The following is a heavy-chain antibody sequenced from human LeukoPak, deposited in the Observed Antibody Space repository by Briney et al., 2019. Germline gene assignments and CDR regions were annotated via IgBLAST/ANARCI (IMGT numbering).Heavy chain of an antibody. CDR2: ISSSGTTI. Sequence: PGGSLRLSCAASGFTFSDYYMSWIRQAPGKGLEWVSYISSSGTTIYFTDSVKGRFTISRDSAKNSLYLQMNSLRAEDTAVYYCAREKSSGWFYFDYWGQGTLVTVSS. J-gene: IGHJ4*02. D-gene: IGHD6-19*01. CDR1: GFTFSDYY. CDR3: AREKSSGWFYFDY. V-gene: IGHV3-11*01.